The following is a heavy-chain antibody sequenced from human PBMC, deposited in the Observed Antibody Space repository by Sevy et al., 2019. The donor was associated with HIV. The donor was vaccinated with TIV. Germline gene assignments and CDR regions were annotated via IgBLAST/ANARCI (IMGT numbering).Heavy chain of an antibody. CDR1: GYTFTGYY. CDR3: ASIDGSGSYFTDYYYYGMDV. Sequence: ASVKVSCKASGYTFTGYYMHWVRQAPGQGLEWMGRINPNSGGTNYAQKFQGRVTMTRDTSISTAYMELGRLRSDDTAVYYCASIDGSGSYFTDYYYYGMDVWGQGTTVTVSS. D-gene: IGHD3-10*01. J-gene: IGHJ6*02. CDR2: INPNSGGT. V-gene: IGHV1-2*06.